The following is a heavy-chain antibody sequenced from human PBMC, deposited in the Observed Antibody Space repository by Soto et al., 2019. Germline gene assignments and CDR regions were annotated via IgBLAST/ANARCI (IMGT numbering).Heavy chain of an antibody. CDR1: GGSISSYY. CDR3: ARQGGGCSGGSCYNNWFDP. J-gene: IGHJ5*02. V-gene: IGHV4-59*08. CDR2: IYYSGST. Sequence: SETLSLTYTVSGGSISSYYWSWIRQPPGKGLEWIGYIYYSGSTNYNPSLKSRVTISVDTSKPQFSLKLSSVTAADTAVYYCARQGGGCSGGSCYNNWFDPWGQGTLVTVSS. D-gene: IGHD2-15*01.